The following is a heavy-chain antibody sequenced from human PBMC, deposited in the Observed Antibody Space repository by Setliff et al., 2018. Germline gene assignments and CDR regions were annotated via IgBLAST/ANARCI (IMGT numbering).Heavy chain of an antibody. V-gene: IGHV1-69*05. D-gene: IGHD2-21*02. CDR1: GGTFSSYG. J-gene: IGHJ4*02. Sequence: GASVKVSCKASGGTFSSYGISWVRQAPGQGLEWMGGTIPIFGSTNYAQKFRGRVTVTTDTSTSTAYMELRSLTSDDTAVYYCARVRPCGVDCSTGVGGPYYFDHWGQGTLVTVSS. CDR2: TIPIFGST. CDR3: ARVRPCGVDCSTGVGGPYYFDH.